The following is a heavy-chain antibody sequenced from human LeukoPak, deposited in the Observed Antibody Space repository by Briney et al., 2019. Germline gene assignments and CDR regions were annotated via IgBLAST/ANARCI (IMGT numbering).Heavy chain of an antibody. J-gene: IGHJ4*02. CDR1: GYTFTGYY. V-gene: IGHV1-2*02. D-gene: IGHD3-22*01. CDR2: ISPNSGGT. CDR3: ARGDYYDSSGLLTD. Sequence: ASVKVSCKASGYTFTGYYMHWVRQAPGRGLEWMGWISPNSGGTNYAQKFQGRVTMTRDTSISTAYMELSRLRSDDTAVYYCARGDYYDSSGLLTDWGQGTLVTVSS.